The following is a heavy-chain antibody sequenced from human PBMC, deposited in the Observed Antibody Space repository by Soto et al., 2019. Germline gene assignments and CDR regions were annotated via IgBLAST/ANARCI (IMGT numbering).Heavy chain of an antibody. CDR2: IYYSGST. CDR1: VGSISSGGYY. CDR3: ARGRGIVVVPAATFDY. J-gene: IGHJ4*02. V-gene: IGHV4-31*03. D-gene: IGHD2-2*01. Sequence: SETLSLTCTVSVGSISSGGYYWSWIRQHPGKGLEWIGYIYYSGSTYYNPSLKSRVTISVDTSKNQFSLKLSSVTAADTAVYYCARGRGIVVVPAATFDYWGQGTLVTVSS.